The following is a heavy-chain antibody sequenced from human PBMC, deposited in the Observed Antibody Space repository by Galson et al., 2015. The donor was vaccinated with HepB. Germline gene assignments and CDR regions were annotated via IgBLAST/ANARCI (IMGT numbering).Heavy chain of an antibody. J-gene: IGHJ6*02. CDR1: GYTFTSYA. Sequence: SVKVSCKASGYTFTSYAMHWVRQAPGQRLEWMGWINAGNGKTKYSQNFQGRVTTIRDTSASTAYMELSRLRSEDTAVYYCARDRASMAYFYGLDVWGQGTTVTVSS. CDR2: INAGNGKT. CDR3: ARDRASMAYFYGLDV. D-gene: IGHD2/OR15-2a*01. V-gene: IGHV1-3*01.